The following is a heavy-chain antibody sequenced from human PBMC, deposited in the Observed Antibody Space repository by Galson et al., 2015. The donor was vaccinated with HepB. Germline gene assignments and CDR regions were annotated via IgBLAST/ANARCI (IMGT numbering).Heavy chain of an antibody. CDR2: ISSSSGYT. CDR3: ATSYYDSSGYYADAFKI. V-gene: IGHV3-11*06. CDR1: GFTFTDYY. Sequence: SLRLSCAASGFTFTDYYMSWIRQAPGRGLEWISYISSSSGYTKYADSVRGRFTISRDNAKNSVYLQMNSLRADDTAVYYCATSYYDSSGYYADAFKIWGQGTMVTASS. D-gene: IGHD3-22*01. J-gene: IGHJ3*02.